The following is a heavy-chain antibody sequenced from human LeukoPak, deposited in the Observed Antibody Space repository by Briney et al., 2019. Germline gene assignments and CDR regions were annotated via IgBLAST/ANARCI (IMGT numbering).Heavy chain of an antibody. V-gene: IGHV4-39*01. CDR1: GGSISSSSYY. CDR2: IYYSGST. CDR3: APTSYDYADDAFDI. Sequence: SETLSLTCTVSGGSISSSSYYRGWIRQPPGKGLEWIGSIYYSGSTYYNPSLKSRVTISVDTSKNQFSLKLSSVTAADTAVYYCAPTSYDYADDAFDIWGQGTMVTVSS. D-gene: IGHD5-12*01. J-gene: IGHJ3*02.